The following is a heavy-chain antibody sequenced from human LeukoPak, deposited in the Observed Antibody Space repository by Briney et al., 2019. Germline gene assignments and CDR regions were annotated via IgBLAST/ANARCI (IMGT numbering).Heavy chain of an antibody. CDR3: ARSPHILTGENFDY. CDR2: INPNHGDT. Sequence: ASVRVSCKASGYTFTGYYMHWVRQAPGQGLEWMGWINPNHGDTNYAQKFQDRVSMARDTSISTAYMHLSRLRSADTAVYYCARSPHILTGENFDYWGQGTLLTVSS. CDR1: GYTFTGYY. J-gene: IGHJ4*02. D-gene: IGHD3-9*01. V-gene: IGHV1-2*02.